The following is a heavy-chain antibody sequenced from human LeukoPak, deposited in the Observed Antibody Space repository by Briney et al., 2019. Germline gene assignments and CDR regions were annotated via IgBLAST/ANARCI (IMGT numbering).Heavy chain of an antibody. D-gene: IGHD5-24*01. CDR2: INSDGSST. CDR3: ARGAGYNYPYYFDY. CDR1: GFTFSNYW. J-gene: IGHJ4*02. Sequence: GGSLRLSCAAPGFTFSNYWMHWVRQAPGKGLVWVSRINSDGSSTTYADSVKGRFTISRDNAKNTLYVQMNSLRAEDTAVYYCARGAGYNYPYYFDYWGQGTLVTVSS. V-gene: IGHV3-74*01.